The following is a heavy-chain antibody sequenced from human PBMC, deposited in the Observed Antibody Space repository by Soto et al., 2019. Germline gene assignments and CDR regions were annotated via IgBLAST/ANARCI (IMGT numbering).Heavy chain of an antibody. V-gene: IGHV1-69*02. J-gene: IGHJ4*02. CDR1: GGSFSSHT. Sequence: QVQLVQSGAEVKKPGSSVKVSCKASGGSFSSHTLSWVRQAPGQGLEWMGRIIPFLRVTNYAQKFQGRVTCRADKSTNTSYMEMSSLRADDTVIYYGGGPIVGATIWGQGTLVTVSS. D-gene: IGHD1-26*01. CDR2: IIPFLRVT. CDR3: GGPIVGATI.